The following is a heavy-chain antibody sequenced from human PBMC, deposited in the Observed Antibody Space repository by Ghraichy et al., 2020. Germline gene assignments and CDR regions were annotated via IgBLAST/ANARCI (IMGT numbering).Heavy chain of an antibody. CDR1: GFTFHEHA. Sequence: GGSLRLSCAASGFTFHEHAMHWVRQVPGQGLEWVSGILWNSAMIGYADSVKGRFTISTDNAKNSLYLQMNSLRPEDTALYYCVKDTSPGGGDVWGRGTTVTVSS. CDR3: VKDTSPGGGDV. J-gene: IGHJ6*02. V-gene: IGHV3-9*01. CDR2: ILWNSAMI. D-gene: IGHD4-23*01.